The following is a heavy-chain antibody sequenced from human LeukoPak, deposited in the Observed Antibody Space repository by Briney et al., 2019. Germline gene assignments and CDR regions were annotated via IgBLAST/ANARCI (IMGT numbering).Heavy chain of an antibody. J-gene: IGHJ4*02. CDR2: IKQDGSEE. Sequence: GGSLRLSCAASGFTFSSYAMSWVRQAPGKGLEWVANIKQDGSEEYYLDSVKGRFTISRDNAKNSLYLQVNSLRAEDTAVYYCARERGGFDYFDYWGQGTLVTVSS. CDR3: ARERGGFDYFDY. V-gene: IGHV3-7*01. D-gene: IGHD5-24*01. CDR1: GFTFSSYA.